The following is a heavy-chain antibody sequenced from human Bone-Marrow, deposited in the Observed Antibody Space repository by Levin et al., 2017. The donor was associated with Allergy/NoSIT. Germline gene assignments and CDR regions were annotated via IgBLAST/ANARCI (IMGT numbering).Heavy chain of an antibody. CDR1: GDSMNNYNYY. CDR2: IYSGGGT. V-gene: IGHV4-39*01. Sequence: SETLSLTCTVSGDSMNNYNYYWGWVRQPPGKGLEWIGNIYSGGGTSYNPSLQSRVTISVDTSKSQFSLHLRSVSAADTAVYYCVRQGGVFTYSSSWHVDHWGCGILVSAS. D-gene: IGHD6-13*01. CDR3: VRQGGVFTYSSSWHVDH. J-gene: IGHJ4*01.